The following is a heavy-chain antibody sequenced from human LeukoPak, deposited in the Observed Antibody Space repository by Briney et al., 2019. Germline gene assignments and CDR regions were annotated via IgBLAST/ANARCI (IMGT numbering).Heavy chain of an antibody. CDR1: GGTFSSYA. CDR2: FIPFLGIA. Sequence: GSSVKVSCKASGGTFSSYAISWVRQAPGQGLGWRGRFIPFLGIANYAQKFQGRVTITADKSTSTAYMELSSLRSEDTAVYYCARDSVLYYYGSGSYPPFDYWGQGTLVTVSS. J-gene: IGHJ4*02. CDR3: ARDSVLYYYGSGSYPPFDY. D-gene: IGHD3-10*01. V-gene: IGHV1-69*04.